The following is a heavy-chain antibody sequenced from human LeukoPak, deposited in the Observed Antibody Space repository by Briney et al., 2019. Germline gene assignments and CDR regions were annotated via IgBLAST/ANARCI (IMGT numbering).Heavy chain of an antibody. D-gene: IGHD1-14*01. V-gene: IGHV3-23*01. CDR1: GFTFTNYG. CDR2: ISGSGGST. J-gene: IGHJ4*02. CDR3: AKGHSAHGTGFDC. Sequence: GGSLRLSCAAPGFTFTNYGMSWVRQAPGKGLEWVSGISGSGGSTYYADSVKGRFTISRDNSKNALYLQMNSLRAEDTAVYYCAKGHSAHGTGFDCWGQGTLVAVSS.